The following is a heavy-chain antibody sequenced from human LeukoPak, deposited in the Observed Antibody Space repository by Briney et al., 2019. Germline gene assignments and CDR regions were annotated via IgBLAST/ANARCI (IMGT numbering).Heavy chain of an antibody. CDR1: GFTFSSYA. V-gene: IGHV3-30-3*01. D-gene: IGHD2-21*01. J-gene: IGHJ4*02. CDR2: ISYDGSNK. CDR3: AKDFRIGYSAHFDY. Sequence: GGPLRLSCAASGFTFSSYAMHWVRQAPGKGLEWVAVISYDGSNKYYADSVKGRFTISRDNSKNTLYLQMDSLRGEDTAVYYCAKDFRIGYSAHFDYWGQGALVTVSS.